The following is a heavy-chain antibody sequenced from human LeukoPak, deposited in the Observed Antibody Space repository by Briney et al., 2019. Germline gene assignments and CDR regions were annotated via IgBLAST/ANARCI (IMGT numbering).Heavy chain of an antibody. CDR2: IYYWGST. D-gene: IGHD5-24*01. Sequence: SETQSLTCTVSGGSHSRSSHYGRWIRQPPGEGVEWIGWIYYWGSTHYIPSLQSRVTISVDTSKNQFSLKLSSVTAADTAVYYCARQEGRDGYNTFDDWGEGTLVTVSS. CDR1: GGSHSRSSHY. V-gene: IGHV4-39*01. CDR3: ARQEGRDGYNTFDD. J-gene: IGHJ4*02.